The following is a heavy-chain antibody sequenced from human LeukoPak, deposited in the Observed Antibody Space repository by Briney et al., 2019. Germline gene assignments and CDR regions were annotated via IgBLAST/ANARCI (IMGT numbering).Heavy chain of an antibody. D-gene: IGHD6-6*01. Sequence: SQTLSLTCTVSGGSISSGGYYWSCIRQPPGKGLEWIGYIYHSGSTYYNPSLKSRVTISVDRSKNQFSLKLSSVTAADTAVYYCASAYSSSNYWGQGTLVTVSS. V-gene: IGHV4-30-2*01. CDR1: GGSISSGGYY. CDR3: ASAYSSSNY. CDR2: IYHSGST. J-gene: IGHJ4*02.